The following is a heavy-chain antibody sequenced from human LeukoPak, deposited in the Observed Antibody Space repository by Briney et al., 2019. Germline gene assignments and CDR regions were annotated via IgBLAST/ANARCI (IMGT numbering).Heavy chain of an antibody. Sequence: SETLSLTCSVSGGSISSYYWSWIRQPPGKGLEWIGYIYYSGSTNYNPSLKSRVTISVDTSKNQFSLKLSSVTAADTAVYYCARNPRWYYDSSGYYQKDYYYYYMDVWGKGTTVTVPS. CDR1: GGSISSYY. CDR2: IYYSGST. V-gene: IGHV4-59*01. D-gene: IGHD3-22*01. J-gene: IGHJ6*03. CDR3: ARNPRWYYDSSGYYQKDYYYYYMDV.